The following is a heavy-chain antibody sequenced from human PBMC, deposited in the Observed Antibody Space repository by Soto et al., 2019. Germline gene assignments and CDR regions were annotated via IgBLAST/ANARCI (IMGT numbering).Heavy chain of an antibody. V-gene: IGHV4-4*07. CDR1: GGSISNYY. CDR2: IYSDGST. CDR3: AWQTTYSSSWYDY. J-gene: IGHJ5*01. D-gene: IGHD6-13*01. Sequence: SETLSLTCTVSGGSISNYYWTWIRQPAGKGLEWMGRIYSDGSTNYNPSPKNRGTTTVDTNNNQFFLKLRSVTAADATLYYCAWQTTYSSSWYDYWGHGTMVTVSS.